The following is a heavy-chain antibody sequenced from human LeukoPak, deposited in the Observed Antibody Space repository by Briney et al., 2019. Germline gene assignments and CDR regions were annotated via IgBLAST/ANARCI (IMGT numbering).Heavy chain of an antibody. Sequence: GGSLRLSCAASGFTFSSYGMHWVRQAPGKGLEWVAFIRYDGSNKYYADSVKGRFTISRDNSKNTLYLQMNSLRAEDTAVYYCAKDPGLMKYSSSPPFDYWGQGTLVTVSS. D-gene: IGHD6-6*01. CDR2: IRYDGSNK. V-gene: IGHV3-30*02. CDR1: GFTFSSYG. CDR3: AKDPGLMKYSSSPPFDY. J-gene: IGHJ4*02.